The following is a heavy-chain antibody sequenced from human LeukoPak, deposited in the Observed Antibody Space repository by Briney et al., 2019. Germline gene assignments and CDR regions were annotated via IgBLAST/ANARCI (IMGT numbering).Heavy chain of an antibody. D-gene: IGHD3/OR15-3a*01. CDR2: ISAYNGNT. V-gene: IGHV1-18*01. CDR3: ARGTGYWDYYYYGTDV. Sequence: VASVKVSCKASGYTFTSYGISWVRQAPGQGLEWMGWISAYNGNTNYAQKLQGRVTMTTDTSTSTAYMELRSLRSDDTAVYYCARGTGYWDYYYYGTDVWGQGTTVTVS. J-gene: IGHJ6*02. CDR1: GYTFTSYG.